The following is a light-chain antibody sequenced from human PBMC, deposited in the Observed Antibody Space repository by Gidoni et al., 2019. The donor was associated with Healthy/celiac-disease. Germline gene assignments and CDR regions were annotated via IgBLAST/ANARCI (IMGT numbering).Light chain of an antibody. V-gene: IGLV1-47*01. CDR2: RNN. Sequence: QSVLTQPPSASGTPGQRVTISCSGSSSNIGSNYVYWYQQLPGTAPKLLIYRNNQRPSGVPDRFSGSKSGTSASQAISGLRSEDEADYYCAAWDDSLSGRYVFGTGTKVTVL. J-gene: IGLJ1*01. CDR3: AAWDDSLSGRYV. CDR1: SSNIGSNY.